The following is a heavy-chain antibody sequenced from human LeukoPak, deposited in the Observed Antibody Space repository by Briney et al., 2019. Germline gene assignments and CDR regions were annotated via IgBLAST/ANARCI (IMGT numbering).Heavy chain of an antibody. CDR1: GLIFSSYA. CDR2: GCSGGST. Sequence: PGVSLRLSCAASGLIFSSYAMIWVRQAPGKGLEWVSYGCSGGSTYYADSVKGRFTVSRDNSKSTLVLQMNNLTAEDPAVFYFAKMRGQYYHSYCMDAWGKGTTVTVSS. V-gene: IGHV3-23*01. CDR3: AKMRGQYYHSYCMDA. J-gene: IGHJ6*03.